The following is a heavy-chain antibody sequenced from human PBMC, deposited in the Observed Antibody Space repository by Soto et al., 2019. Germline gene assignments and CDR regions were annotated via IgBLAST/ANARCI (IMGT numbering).Heavy chain of an antibody. J-gene: IGHJ5*02. CDR3: ARDYCSGGSCYQSNWFDP. CDR1: GGSSSSSRFY. V-gene: IGHV4-39*01. CDR2: IYYSGST. D-gene: IGHD2-15*01. Sequence: SETRSLTCTASGGSSSSSRFYWGWIRQPPGKGLEWIGSIYYSGSTYYNPSLKSRVTISVDTSKNQFSLKLSSVTAADTAVYYCARDYCSGGSCYQSNWFDPWGQGTLVTVSS.